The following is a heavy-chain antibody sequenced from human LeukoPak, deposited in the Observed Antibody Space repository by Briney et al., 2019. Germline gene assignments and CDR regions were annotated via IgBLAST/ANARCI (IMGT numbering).Heavy chain of an antibody. J-gene: IGHJ4*02. D-gene: IGHD5-24*01. CDR1: GYTFTGYY. V-gene: IGHV1-2*02. CDR3: VRWRDGYIYDY. CDR2: VKGDSGVT. Sequence: ASVKVPCKASGYTFTGYYMHWVRQAPGQGLEWMGWVKGDSGVTYYAQEFQGRVTMTRDTSINTAYMELSRLRSDDTAVYYCVRWRDGYIYDYWGQGTLVTVSS.